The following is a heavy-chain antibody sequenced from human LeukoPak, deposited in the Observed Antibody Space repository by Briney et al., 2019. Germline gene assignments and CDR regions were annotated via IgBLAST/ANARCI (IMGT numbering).Heavy chain of an antibody. CDR2: IHYSGST. CDR1: GGSISSGDYY. J-gene: IGHJ2*01. V-gene: IGHV4-61*08. D-gene: IGHD4-17*01. Sequence: SETLSLTCTVSGGSISSGDYYWSGIRQHPGKGLEWIGYIHYSGSTNYNPSLKSRVTISVDTSKNQFSLKLSSVTAADTAVYYCAAGEDGDYVGYFDLWGRGTLVTVSS. CDR3: AAGEDGDYVGYFDL.